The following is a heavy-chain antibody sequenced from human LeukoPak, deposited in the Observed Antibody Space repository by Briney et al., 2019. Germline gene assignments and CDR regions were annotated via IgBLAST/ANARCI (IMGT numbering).Heavy chain of an antibody. CDR1: GGSISSSSYY. V-gene: IGHV4-39*01. CDR2: IYYSGST. Sequence: SSETLSLTCTVSGGSISSSSYYWGWIRQPPGKGLEWIGSIYYSGSTYYNPSLKNRVTMSVDTSKNQFSLKLTSVTDADTAVYYCAGDEGRTWYEYWGQGTLVTVPS. J-gene: IGHJ4*02. D-gene: IGHD6-13*01. CDR3: AGDEGRTWYEY.